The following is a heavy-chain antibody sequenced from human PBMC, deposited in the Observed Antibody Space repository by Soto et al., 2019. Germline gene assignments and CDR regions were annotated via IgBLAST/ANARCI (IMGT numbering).Heavy chain of an antibody. J-gene: IGHJ4*02. CDR1: EFTFSSYA. CDR3: ARDREAYSGFDYPAY. CDR2: ISYDGNNK. D-gene: IGHD5-12*01. V-gene: IGHV3-30-3*01. Sequence: QVQLVGSGGGVVQPGRSLRLSCAASEFTFSSYAMHWVRHVPGKGLEWVALISYDGNNKYYAVSVRGRFTISRDNSKKTLYLQMNSLRPEDTAVYYCARDREAYSGFDYPAYWGQGTLVTVSS.